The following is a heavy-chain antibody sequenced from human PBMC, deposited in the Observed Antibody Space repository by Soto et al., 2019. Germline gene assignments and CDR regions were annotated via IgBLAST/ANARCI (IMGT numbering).Heavy chain of an antibody. J-gene: IGHJ4*02. V-gene: IGHV5-51*01. D-gene: IGHD5-12*01. CDR3: ARVTPARNGYNKFDD. CDR2: MYPGDSDT. CDR1: GYTFSDYW. Sequence: XESLKVSWKSSGYTFSDYWIGLVLQMPGKGLEWMGIMYPGDSDTRYSPSFQGQVTISADKSISTAYLQWSSLKASDTAMYYCARVTPARNGYNKFDDWGQGTLVTVSS.